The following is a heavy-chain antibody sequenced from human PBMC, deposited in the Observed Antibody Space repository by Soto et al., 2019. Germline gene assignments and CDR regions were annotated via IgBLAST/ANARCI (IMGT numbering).Heavy chain of an antibody. Sequence: EVQLVESGGGLVQPARSLRLSCAASGFTFEDYAMHWVRQAPGKGLGWVSGIIWNSGSIGYADSVKGRFTISRDNAKNSLYLQMNSLRAEDTALYYCAKDRGLVLSFYFDYCGQGTLVTVSS. J-gene: IGHJ4*02. CDR2: IIWNSGSI. CDR1: GFTFEDYA. D-gene: IGHD6-19*01. CDR3: AKDRGLVLSFYFDY. V-gene: IGHV3-9*01.